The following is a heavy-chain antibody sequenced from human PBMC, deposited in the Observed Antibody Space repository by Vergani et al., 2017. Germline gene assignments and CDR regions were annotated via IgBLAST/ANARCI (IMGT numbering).Heavy chain of an antibody. D-gene: IGHD3-3*01. CDR1: GFTFSSYW. Sequence: EVQLVESGGGLVQPGGSLRLSCAASGFTFSSYWMSWVRQAPGKGLEWVANIKQDGSEKYYVDSVKGRFTISRDNAKNSLYLQMNSLRAEDTAVYYWARGPWGIFGVVNGDWYFDLWGRGTLVTVSS. CDR2: IKQDGSEK. V-gene: IGHV3-7*01. J-gene: IGHJ2*01. CDR3: ARGPWGIFGVVNGDWYFDL.